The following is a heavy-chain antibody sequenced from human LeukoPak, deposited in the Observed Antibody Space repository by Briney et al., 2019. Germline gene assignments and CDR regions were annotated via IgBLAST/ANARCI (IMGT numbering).Heavy chain of an antibody. D-gene: IGHD3-9*01. CDR2: TSYDGSYK. CDR3: AREGGFYFDWLMSGRLDS. J-gene: IGHJ1*01. Sequence: PGGSLRLSCAASGFTFYSFGMHWVRQAPGKGLEWAAATSYDGSYKNYADSVQGRFTISRDNSKNTLYLQMSSLRAEDTAVYYCAREGGFYFDWLMSGRLDSWGQGTLGTLSS. CDR1: GFTFYSFG. V-gene: IGHV3-30*03.